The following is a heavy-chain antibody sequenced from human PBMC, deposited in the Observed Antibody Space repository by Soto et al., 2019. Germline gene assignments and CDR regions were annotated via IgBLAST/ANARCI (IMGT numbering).Heavy chain of an antibody. CDR2: ISGSGGST. J-gene: IGHJ4*02. D-gene: IGHD2-2*01. Sequence: GGSLRLSCAASGFTFSSYAMSWVRQAPGKGLEWVSAISGSGGSTYYADSVKGRFTISRDNSKNTLYLQMNSLRAEDTAVYYCAKLRDSYCSSTSCQVDYWGQGTLVTVSS. CDR1: GFTFSSYA. V-gene: IGHV3-23*01. CDR3: AKLRDSYCSSTSCQVDY.